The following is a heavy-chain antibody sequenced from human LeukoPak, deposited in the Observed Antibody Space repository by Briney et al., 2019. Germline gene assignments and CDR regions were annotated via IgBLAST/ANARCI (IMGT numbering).Heavy chain of an antibody. CDR1: GGPISSYY. CDR2: IYISGNT. CDR3: ARDLVYSSSWFFDY. J-gene: IGHJ4*02. V-gene: IGHV4-4*07. Sequence: SETLSLTCTVSGGPISSYYWSWIRQPAGKGLEWIGRIYISGNTNYNPSLKSRVTMSVDTSKNQFSLKLSSVTAADTAVYYCARDLVYSSSWFFDYWGQGTLVTVSS. D-gene: IGHD6-13*01.